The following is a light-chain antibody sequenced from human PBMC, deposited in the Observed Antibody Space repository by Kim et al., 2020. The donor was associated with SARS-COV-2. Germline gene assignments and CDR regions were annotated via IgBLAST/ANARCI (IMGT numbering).Light chain of an antibody. CDR1: QSVTGN. CDR2: GDS. Sequence: EILMTQSPATLSMSPGETATLSCRASQSVTGNLAWYQQKPGQPPRLLIYGDSARASGVPARFSGSGSGTEFSLTISSLQSEDFAVYYCQQYTKNWPWTFGQGTKVDIK. CDR3: QQYTKNWPWT. J-gene: IGKJ1*01. V-gene: IGKV3-15*01.